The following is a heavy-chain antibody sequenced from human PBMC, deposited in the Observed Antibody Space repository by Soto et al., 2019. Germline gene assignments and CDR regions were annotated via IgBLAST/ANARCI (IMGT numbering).Heavy chain of an antibody. Sequence: GWSLRLCCPASGFTFGDYAMNWVRQAPGKGLEWVSTIDATGLSTYYIDSVRGRFTISRDNSKNTLFLQMHSLRADDTAVYFCARDPSTGAAHYWGRGTLVTVSS. CDR3: ARDPSTGAAHY. J-gene: IGHJ4*02. D-gene: IGHD2-8*02. CDR2: IDATGLST. CDR1: GFTFGDYA. V-gene: IGHV3-23*05.